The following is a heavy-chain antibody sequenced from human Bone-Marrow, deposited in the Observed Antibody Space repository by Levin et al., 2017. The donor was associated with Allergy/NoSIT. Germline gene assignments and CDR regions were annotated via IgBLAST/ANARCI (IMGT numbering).Heavy chain of an antibody. J-gene: IGHJ4*02. V-gene: IGHV1-69*13. Sequence: ASVKVSCKASGGTFSSYAISWVRQAPGQGLEWMGGIIPIFGTANYAQKFQGRVTITADESTSTAYMELSSLRSEDTAVYYCARDTRGYCSSTSCFSEATDYFDYWGQGTLVTVSS. CDR3: ARDTRGYCSSTSCFSEATDYFDY. CDR2: IIPIFGTA. D-gene: IGHD2-2*01. CDR1: GGTFSSYA.